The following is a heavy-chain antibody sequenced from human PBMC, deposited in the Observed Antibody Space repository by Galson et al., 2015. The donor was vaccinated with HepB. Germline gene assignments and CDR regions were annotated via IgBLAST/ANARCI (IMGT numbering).Heavy chain of an antibody. CDR1: GYTFTSYY. CDR3: ATNRQEGCSGGSCCSTANFDY. J-gene: IGHJ4*02. V-gene: IGHV1-46*04. D-gene: IGHD2-15*01. CDR2: INPSGGST. Sequence: SVKVSCKASGYTFTSYYMHWVRQAPGQGLEWMGIINPSGGSTSYAQKLQGSVTITADKSTSTAYMELSSLRSEDTAVYYCATNRQEGCSGGSCCSTANFDYWGQGTLVTVSS.